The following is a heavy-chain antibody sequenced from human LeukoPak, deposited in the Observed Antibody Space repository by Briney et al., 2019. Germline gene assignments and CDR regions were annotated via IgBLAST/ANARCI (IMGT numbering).Heavy chain of an antibody. D-gene: IGHD3-9*01. CDR1: GYTLTELS. CDR3: ATGVRYFDWPDY. V-gene: IGHV1-24*01. Sequence: ASVKVSCKVSGYTLTELSMHWVRQAPGKGLEWMGGFDPEDGETIYAQKFQGRVTMTEDTSTDTAYMELSSLRSEDTAVYYCATGVRYFDWPDYWGQGTLVTVSS. CDR2: FDPEDGET. J-gene: IGHJ4*02.